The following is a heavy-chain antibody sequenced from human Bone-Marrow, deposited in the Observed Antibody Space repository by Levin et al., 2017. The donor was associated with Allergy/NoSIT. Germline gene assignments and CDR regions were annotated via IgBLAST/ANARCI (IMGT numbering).Heavy chain of an antibody. Sequence: GESLKISCAASAFSFSSYAMSWVRQAPGKGLEWVSAISGSGCRTYYADSGRGRFTLSRDNFKNTLFLQMNRLRAEDTSVYYCAQAGSGGSYGIYWGQGTMVTVSS. CDR2: ISGSGCRT. V-gene: IGHV3-23*01. J-gene: IGHJ4*02. D-gene: IGHD1-26*01. CDR1: AFSFSSYA. CDR3: AQAGSGGSYGIY.